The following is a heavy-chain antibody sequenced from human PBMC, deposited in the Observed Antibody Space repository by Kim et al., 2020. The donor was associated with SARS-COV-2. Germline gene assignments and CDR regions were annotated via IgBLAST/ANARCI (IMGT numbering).Heavy chain of an antibody. D-gene: IGHD6-19*01. J-gene: IGHJ4*02. CDR2: IKSKTDGGTT. CDR1: GFTVSNAW. CDR3: ITNAEVGLARGWYY. V-gene: IGHV3-15*01. Sequence: GGSLRLSCAASGFTVSNAWMSWVRQAPGKGLEWVGRIKSKTDGGTTDYVAPVKGRFTISRDDSKNTLYLQMDSLKTEDTAVYYCITNAEVGLARGWYYWGQRTLVTVSS.